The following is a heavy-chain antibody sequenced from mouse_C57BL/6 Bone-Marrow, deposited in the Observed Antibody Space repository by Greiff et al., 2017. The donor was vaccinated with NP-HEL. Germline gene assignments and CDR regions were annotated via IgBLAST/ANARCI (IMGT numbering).Heavy chain of an antibody. CDR2: INPSSGYT. V-gene: IGHV1-7*01. J-gene: IGHJ3*01. Sequence: QVQLQQSGAELAKPGASVKLSCKASGYTFTSYWMHWVKQRPGQGLEWIGYINPSSGYTKYNQKFKDKATLTADKSSSTAYMQLSSLTYEDSAVYNCAIEDGYYGAWFAYWGQGTLVTVSA. CDR1: GYTFTSYW. D-gene: IGHD2-3*01. CDR3: AIEDGYYGAWFAY.